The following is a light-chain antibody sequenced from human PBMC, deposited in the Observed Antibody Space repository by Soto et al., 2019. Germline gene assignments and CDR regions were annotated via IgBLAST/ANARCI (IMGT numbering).Light chain of an antibody. CDR1: QSISSW. CDR3: QQYNSYSWT. V-gene: IGKV1-5*01. J-gene: IGKJ1*01. Sequence: DIQMTQSPSTLSASVGDIVTITCRASQSISSWLAWYQQKPGKAPNLLIYDASSLESGVPSRFSGSGSGTEFTLTISSLQPDDFATYYCQQYNSYSWTFGQGTKVDI. CDR2: DAS.